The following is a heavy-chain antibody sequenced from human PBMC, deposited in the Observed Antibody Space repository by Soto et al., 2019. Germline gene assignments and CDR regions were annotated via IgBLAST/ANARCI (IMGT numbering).Heavy chain of an antibody. CDR1: GFTFSDVW. D-gene: IGHD2-15*01. CDR2: IKTKILGEAT. V-gene: IGHV3-15*07. Sequence: EVQLVESGGELVEPGGSLRLSCVASGFTFSDVWMNWVRQSPERGLEWVGRIKTKILGEATEYAAPVKGRFTISRDDSKNTVYLQMNSLKIEDTAVYYCTTDASSTLSNPFQYWGPGTLVTVSS. J-gene: IGHJ4*02. CDR3: TTDASSTLSNPFQY.